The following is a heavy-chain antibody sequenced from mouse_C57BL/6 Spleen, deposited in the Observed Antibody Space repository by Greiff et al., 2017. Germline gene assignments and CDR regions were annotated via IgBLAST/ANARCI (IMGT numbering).Heavy chain of an antibody. Sequence: QVHVKQPGAELVKPGASVKLSCKASGYTFTSYWMHWVKQRPGRGLEWIGRIDPNSGGTKYNEKFKSKATLTVDKPSSTAYMQLSSLTSEDSAVYYCARGGTMIRGLYYAMDYWGQGTSVTVSS. CDR1: GYTFTSYW. CDR2: IDPNSGGT. CDR3: ARGGTMIRGLYYAMDY. V-gene: IGHV1-72*01. J-gene: IGHJ4*01. D-gene: IGHD2-4*01.